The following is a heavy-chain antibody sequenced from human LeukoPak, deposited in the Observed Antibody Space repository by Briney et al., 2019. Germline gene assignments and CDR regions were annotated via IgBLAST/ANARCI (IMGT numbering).Heavy chain of an antibody. Sequence: PSETLSLTCAVYGGSFSGYYWSWIRQPPGKGLEWIGEINHSGSTNYNPSLKSRVTISVDTSKNQFSLKLSSVTAADTAVYYCAREPGYSYGPDYWGQGTLVTVSS. CDR1: GGSFSGYY. J-gene: IGHJ4*02. CDR2: INHSGST. V-gene: IGHV4-34*01. CDR3: AREPGYSYGPDY. D-gene: IGHD5-18*01.